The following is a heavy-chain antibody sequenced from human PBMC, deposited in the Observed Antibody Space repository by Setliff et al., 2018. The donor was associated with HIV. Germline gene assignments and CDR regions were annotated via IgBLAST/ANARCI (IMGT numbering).Heavy chain of an antibody. CDR1: GFTFSSYA. CDR2: ISGSGGST. Sequence: GSLRLSCAASGFTFSSYAMSWVRQAPGMGLEWVSAISGSGGSTYYADSVKGRFTISRDNSKNTLYLQMNSLRAEDTAVYYCAKDPYGVPAAINWFDPWGQGTQVTVSS. CDR3: AKDPYGVPAAINWFDP. D-gene: IGHD2-2*01. V-gene: IGHV3-23*01. J-gene: IGHJ5*02.